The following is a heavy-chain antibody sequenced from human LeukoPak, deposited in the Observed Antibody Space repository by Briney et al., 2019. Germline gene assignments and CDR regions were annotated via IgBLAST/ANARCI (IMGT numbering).Heavy chain of an antibody. CDR3: ARGPSRGYSYGPRRRDYYYGMDV. D-gene: IGHD5-18*01. CDR1: GGSISSRSYF. CDR2: IYYKGNT. Sequence: SETLSFTCTVSGGSISSRSYFWGWIRQPPGKGLEWIGSIYYKGNTYFNPSLKSRVTISVDTSKNQFSLKLSSVTAADTAVYYCARGPSRGYSYGPRRRDYYYGMDVWGQGTTVTVSS. V-gene: IGHV4-39*07. J-gene: IGHJ6*02.